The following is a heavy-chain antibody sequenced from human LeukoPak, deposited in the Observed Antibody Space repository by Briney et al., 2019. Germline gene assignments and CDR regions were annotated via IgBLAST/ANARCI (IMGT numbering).Heavy chain of an antibody. Sequence: GGSLRLSCAPSGFTFSIYWMSWVRQAPGKGREWVANIKKDGSEKYYVDSVKGRFTISRDNAKNSLYLQMNSLRAEDTAVYYCARYCSGGSCTYYYYGMDVWGKGTTVTVSS. D-gene: IGHD2-15*01. CDR1: GFTFSIYW. CDR3: ARYCSGGSCTYYYYGMDV. CDR2: IKKDGSEK. J-gene: IGHJ6*04. V-gene: IGHV3-7*03.